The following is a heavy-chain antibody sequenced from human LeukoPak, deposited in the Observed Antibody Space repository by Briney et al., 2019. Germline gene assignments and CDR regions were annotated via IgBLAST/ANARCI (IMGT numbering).Heavy chain of an antibody. D-gene: IGHD3-10*01. Sequence: SETLSLTCTVSGGSINSGSYYWSWIRQPAGKGLEWIGRVLTSGTTNYNPSLKSRVSISVDTSKNQFSLNLSSVTAADTAVYYCARDKDSGSYFIRDHYIQYVDVWGKGTTVSISS. J-gene: IGHJ6*03. CDR1: GGSINSGSYY. CDR2: VLTSGTT. CDR3: ARDKDSGSYFIRDHYIQYVDV. V-gene: IGHV4-61*02.